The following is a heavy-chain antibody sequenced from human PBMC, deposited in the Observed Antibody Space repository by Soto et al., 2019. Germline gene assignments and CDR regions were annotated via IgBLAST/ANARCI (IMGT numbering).Heavy chain of an antibody. CDR1: GFTFKNFA. Sequence: GGSLRLSCAASGFTFKNFAVSWVRQAPGKGMEWVSVIGGSGSSAYYADSVKGRFTVSRDDSKSTLYLQMSSLRAEDTAVYYCAKDSARGYYYYGMDVWGQGTTVTVSS. CDR3: AKDSARGYYYYGMDV. V-gene: IGHV3-23*01. D-gene: IGHD3-16*01. CDR2: IGGSGSSA. J-gene: IGHJ6*02.